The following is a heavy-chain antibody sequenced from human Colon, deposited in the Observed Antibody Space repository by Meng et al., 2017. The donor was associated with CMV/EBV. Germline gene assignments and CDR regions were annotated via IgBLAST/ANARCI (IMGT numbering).Heavy chain of an antibody. V-gene: IGHV1-69*12. CDR2: IITISGTT. CDR3: ARVICGGDCYLDY. CDR1: KGTFTSYP. Sequence: QVQLEQSGADVEEPGSSVNVSCKASKGTFTSYPISWVRQGPGQGFEWVGGIITISGTTDYAQKFQGRVTITADESTSTAYMKLSNLRSEDTAIYYCARVICGGDCYLDYWGRGTLVTVSS. J-gene: IGHJ4*02. D-gene: IGHD2-21*02.